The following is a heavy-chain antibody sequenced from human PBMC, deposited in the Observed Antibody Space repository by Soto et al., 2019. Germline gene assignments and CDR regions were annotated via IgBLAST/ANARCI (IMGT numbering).Heavy chain of an antibody. V-gene: IGHV4-30-2*01. J-gene: IGHJ4*02. D-gene: IGHD1-26*01. CDR3: GRAGGLGAGAVGY. Sequence: QLQLQESGSGLVKPSQTLSLTCAVSGGSISSGGYSWSWIRQPPGKGLEWIGYIYHSGSTYYNPSLERRATXSXGXXQEQLSLELGPVTAADTAVYYSGRAGGLGAGAVGYRGQGTLVTVSS. CDR2: IYHSGST. CDR1: GGSISSGGYS.